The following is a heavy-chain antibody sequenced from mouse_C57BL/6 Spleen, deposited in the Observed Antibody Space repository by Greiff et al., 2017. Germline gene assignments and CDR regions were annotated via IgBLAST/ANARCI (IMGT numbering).Heavy chain of an antibody. CDR3: AKGWLPTTYDY. V-gene: IGHV1-80*01. CDR1: GFAFSSYW. CDR2: ISPGDGDT. J-gene: IGHJ2*01. D-gene: IGHD2-3*01. Sequence: ESGAELVKPGASVKISCKASGFAFSSYWMNWVKQRPGKGLEWIGQISPGDGDTNYNGKFKGKATLTADKSSSTAYLQLSSLTSEDSAVYFCAKGWLPTTYDYWGQGTTLTVSS.